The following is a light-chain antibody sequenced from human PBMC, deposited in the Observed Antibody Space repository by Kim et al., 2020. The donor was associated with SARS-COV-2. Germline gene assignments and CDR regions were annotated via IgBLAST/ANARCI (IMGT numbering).Light chain of an antibody. Sequence: GQSITVSCTGTSSDVGAYNYVSWYQQHPGKGPKLMIYDVTTRPSGVSNRFSGSKSGNTASLTISGLQAEDEAHYFCSSYTTTSALVFGGGTQLTVL. CDR3: SSYTTTSALV. V-gene: IGLV2-14*03. J-gene: IGLJ2*01. CDR2: DVT. CDR1: SSDVGAYNY.